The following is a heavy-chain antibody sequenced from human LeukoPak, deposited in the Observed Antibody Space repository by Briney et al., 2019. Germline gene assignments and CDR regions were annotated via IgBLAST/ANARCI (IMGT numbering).Heavy chain of an antibody. CDR1: GFTFSSHW. CDR3: ATGAGCGY. Sequence: RGSLRLSCAASGFTFSSHWMTWVRQAPGKGLEWVANIKQDGSERNYVDSVKGRFTISRDNAKNSLYLQMNTLGDEDTAVYYCATGAGCGYWGQGTLVTVSS. D-gene: IGHD6-19*01. V-gene: IGHV3-7*03. CDR2: IKQDGSER. J-gene: IGHJ4*02.